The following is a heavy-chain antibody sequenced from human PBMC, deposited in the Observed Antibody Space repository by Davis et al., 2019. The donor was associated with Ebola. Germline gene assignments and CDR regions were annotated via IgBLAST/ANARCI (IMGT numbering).Heavy chain of an antibody. J-gene: IGHJ4*02. Sequence: PSETLSLTCAVYAGSFSGYYWSWIRQPAGKGLEWIGRIYSSGNTKYNPSLKSRLTMSVDTSENQFSLKLNSVTAADTAVYFCARDSGYDYVFDYWGQGTLVTVSS. CDR2: IYSSGNT. D-gene: IGHD5-12*01. CDR3: ARDSGYDYVFDY. CDR1: AGSFSGYY. V-gene: IGHV4-4*07.